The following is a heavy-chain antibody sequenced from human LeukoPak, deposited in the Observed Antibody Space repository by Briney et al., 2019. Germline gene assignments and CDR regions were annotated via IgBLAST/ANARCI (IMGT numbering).Heavy chain of an antibody. V-gene: IGHV3-48*04. CDR1: GFTFSSYS. CDR3: VRGDFWSGSRGEAFDI. CDR2: ISSSSSTI. J-gene: IGHJ3*02. Sequence: PGTSLRLSCAASGFTFSSYSMNWVRQAPGKGLEWVSYISSSSSTIYYADSVKGRFTISRDNAKNSLYLQMNSLRAEDTAVYYCVRGDFWSGSRGEAFDIWGQGTMVTVSS. D-gene: IGHD3-3*01.